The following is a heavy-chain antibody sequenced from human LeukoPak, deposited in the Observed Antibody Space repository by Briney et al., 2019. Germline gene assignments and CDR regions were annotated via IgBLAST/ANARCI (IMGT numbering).Heavy chain of an antibody. V-gene: IGHV1-18*01. D-gene: IGHD2-2*01. Sequence: ASVKVSCKASGYTFTSYGISWVRQAPGQGLEWMGWISAYNGNTNYAQKLQGRVTMTTDTSTSTAYMELRSLRSDDTAVYYCARIYCSSTSCCDAPFDYWGQGTLVTVSS. CDR3: ARIYCSSTSCCDAPFDY. CDR2: ISAYNGNT. J-gene: IGHJ4*02. CDR1: GYTFTSYG.